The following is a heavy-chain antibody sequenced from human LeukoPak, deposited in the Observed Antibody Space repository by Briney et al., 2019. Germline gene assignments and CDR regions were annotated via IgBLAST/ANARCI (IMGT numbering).Heavy chain of an antibody. CDR2: IYYSGST. V-gene: IGHV4-59*01. CDR1: GGSISSYY. D-gene: IGHD6-13*01. J-gene: IGHJ1*01. CDR3: ARGGSSWAEYFQH. Sequence: PSETLSLTCAVSGGSISSYYWSLIRQPPGKGLEWIGYIYYSGSTNYNPSLKSRVTISVDTSKNQFSLKVSSVTAADTAVYYCARGGSSWAEYFQHWGQGTLVTVSS.